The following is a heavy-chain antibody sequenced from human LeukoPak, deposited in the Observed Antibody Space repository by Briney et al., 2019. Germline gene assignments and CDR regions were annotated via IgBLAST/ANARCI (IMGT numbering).Heavy chain of an antibody. Sequence: GGSLRLSCAASGFTFSSYSMNWVRQAPGKGLEWVSSISSSSSYIYYADSVKGRFTISRDNGKNSLYLQMNSLRAEDTAVYYCAKDRRVGASAIDYWGQGTLVTVSS. CDR1: GFTFSSYS. D-gene: IGHD1-26*01. V-gene: IGHV3-21*01. CDR2: ISSSSSYI. CDR3: AKDRRVGASAIDY. J-gene: IGHJ4*02.